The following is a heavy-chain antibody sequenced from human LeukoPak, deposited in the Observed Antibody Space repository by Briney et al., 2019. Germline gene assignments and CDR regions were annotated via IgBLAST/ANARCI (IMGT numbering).Heavy chain of an antibody. CDR3: AKGRHIAAYFDY. CDR1: GFTFDDYA. D-gene: IGHD2-21*01. V-gene: IGHV3-9*01. J-gene: IGHJ4*02. Sequence: GGSLRLSCAASGFTFDDYAMHWVRHAPGKGLEWVSGISWNSGSIGYADSVKGRFTISRDNAKNSLYLQMNSLRAEDTALYYCAKGRHIAAYFDYWGQGTLVTVSS. CDR2: ISWNSGSI.